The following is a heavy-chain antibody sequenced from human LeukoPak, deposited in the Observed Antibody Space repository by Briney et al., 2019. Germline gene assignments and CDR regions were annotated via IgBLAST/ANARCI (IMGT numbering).Heavy chain of an antibody. D-gene: IGHD4-17*01. CDR3: ARGGYGDYYEYFQH. V-gene: IGHV3-48*03. J-gene: IGHJ1*01. Sequence: GGSLRLSCAASGFTFSSYEMNWVRQAPGKGVEWVSYISSSGSTIYYADSVKGRFTISRDNAKNSLYLQMNSLRAEDTAVYYCARGGYGDYYEYFQHWGQGTLVTVSS. CDR2: ISSSGSTI. CDR1: GFTFSSYE.